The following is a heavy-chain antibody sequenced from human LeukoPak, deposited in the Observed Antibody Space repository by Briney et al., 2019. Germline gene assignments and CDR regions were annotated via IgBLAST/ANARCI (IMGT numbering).Heavy chain of an antibody. CDR1: GFTFSRYS. D-gene: IGHD6-13*01. V-gene: IGHV3-21*01. Sequence: GGSLRLSCAASGFTFSRYSMNWVRQAPGKGLEWVSSISGSSSYIYYEDSVKGRFTISRDNATNSLYLQMSSLRAEDTAGYYCARRGSTNWFDPWGQGTLVTVSS. J-gene: IGHJ5*02. CDR2: ISGSSSYI. CDR3: ARRGSTNWFDP.